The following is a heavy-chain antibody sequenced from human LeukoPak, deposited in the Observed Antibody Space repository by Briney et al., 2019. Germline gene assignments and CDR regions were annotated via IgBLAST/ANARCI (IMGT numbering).Heavy chain of an antibody. CDR1: GGSISSGSHY. CDR2: VYASGST. V-gene: IGHV4-61*02. CDR3: ARAGGYGDYINWFDP. J-gene: IGHJ5*02. Sequence: SETLSLTCTVSGGSISSGSHYWSWIRQPAGKGLEYLGRVYASGSTNYNPSLKSRVTISVDTSKNQFSLRLSSVTAADTAIYYCARAGGYGDYINWFDPWGQGTLVTVPS. D-gene: IGHD4-17*01.